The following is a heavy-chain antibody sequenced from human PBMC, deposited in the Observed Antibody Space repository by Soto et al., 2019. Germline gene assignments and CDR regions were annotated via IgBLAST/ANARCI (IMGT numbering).Heavy chain of an antibody. CDR3: ARGVHQLIRIYFDN. Sequence: SETLSLTCASSDYSITTGSYWGWIRQPPVKGLEWIGSIFHSGSTFYNPSLKSRVTISVDTSKNHFSLTLSSVTAADTAVYYCARGVHQLIRIYFDNWRQGTLVTVSS. V-gene: IGHV4-38-2*01. CDR2: IFHSGST. CDR1: DYSITTGSY. J-gene: IGHJ4*02. D-gene: IGHD2-2*01.